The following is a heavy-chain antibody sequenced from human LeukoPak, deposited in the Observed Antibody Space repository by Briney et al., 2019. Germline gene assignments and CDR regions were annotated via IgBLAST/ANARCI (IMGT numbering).Heavy chain of an antibody. V-gene: IGHV3-21*01. CDR2: ITSTSNYI. Sequence: TGGSLRLSCAASGFNFNGYTMSWVRRAPGKGLEWVSSITSTSNYIYYADSLRGRFTISRDNAKNSLYLRMNSLRAEDTAVYYCARDSHYDYGDYIFDYWGQGTLVTVSS. CDR1: GFNFNGYT. J-gene: IGHJ4*02. D-gene: IGHD4-17*01. CDR3: ARDSHYDYGDYIFDY.